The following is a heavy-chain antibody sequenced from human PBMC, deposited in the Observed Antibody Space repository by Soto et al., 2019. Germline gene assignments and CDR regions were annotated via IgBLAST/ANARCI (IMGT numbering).Heavy chain of an antibody. CDR2: ISYDGSNK. J-gene: IGHJ4*02. Sequence: GGSLRLSCAASGFTFSSYGMHWVRQAPGKGLEWVAVISYDGSNKYYADSVKGRFTISRDNSKNTLYLQMNSLRAEDTAVYYCAKDTDDYGDYVSDYWGQGTLVTVSS. D-gene: IGHD4-17*01. CDR1: GFTFSSYG. V-gene: IGHV3-30*18. CDR3: AKDTDDYGDYVSDY.